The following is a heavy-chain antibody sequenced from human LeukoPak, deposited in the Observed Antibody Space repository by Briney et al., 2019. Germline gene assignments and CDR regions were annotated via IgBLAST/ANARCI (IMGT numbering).Heavy chain of an antibody. J-gene: IGHJ5*02. Sequence: SETLSLTCAVYGGSFSGYYWSWIRQPPGKGLEWIGYIYYSGSTNYNPSLKSRVTISVDTSKNQFSLNLSSVTAADTAVYYCARVRNHWFDPWGQGTLVTVFS. CDR3: ARVRNHWFDP. CDR1: GGSFSGYY. D-gene: IGHD2/OR15-2a*01. CDR2: IYYSGST. V-gene: IGHV4-59*01.